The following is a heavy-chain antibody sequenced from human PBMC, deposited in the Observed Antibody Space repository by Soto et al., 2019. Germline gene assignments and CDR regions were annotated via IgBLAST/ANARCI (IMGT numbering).Heavy chain of an antibody. CDR1: GYTFSNYG. CDR2: INAGNGNT. D-gene: IGHD3-16*01. Sequence: ASVKVSCKASGYTFSNYGIHWVCQAPGQRLEWMGLINAGNGNTKYSQKFQGRVIITRDTSASTAYMELSSLGSEDTAVYYCARGEFLSYDDYWGQGTLVTVSS. CDR3: ARGEFLSYDDY. V-gene: IGHV1-3*01. J-gene: IGHJ4*02.